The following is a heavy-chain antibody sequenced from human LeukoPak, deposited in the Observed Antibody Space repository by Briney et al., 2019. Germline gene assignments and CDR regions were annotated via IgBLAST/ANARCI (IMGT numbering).Heavy chain of an antibody. V-gene: IGHV4-59*01. D-gene: IGHD4-23*01. Sequence: PGGSLRLSCAASGFTFSSYNMNWVRQPPGKGLEWIGYIYYSGSTNYNPSLKSRVTISVDMSKNQFSLKLSSVTAADTAVYYCAGVDYGGNSGFDYWGQGTLVTVSS. CDR3: AGVDYGGNSGFDY. J-gene: IGHJ4*02. CDR1: GFTFSSYN. CDR2: IYYSGST.